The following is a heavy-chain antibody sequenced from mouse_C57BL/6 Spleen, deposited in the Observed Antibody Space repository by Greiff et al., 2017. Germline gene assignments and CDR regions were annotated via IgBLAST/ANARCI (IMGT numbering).Heavy chain of an antibody. CDR3: ARGTSGWSAY. J-gene: IGHJ2*01. CDR1: GFNIKDYY. V-gene: IGHV14-2*01. D-gene: IGHD2-3*01. Sequence: VQLQQSGAELVKPGASVKLSCTASGFNIKDYYMHWVKQRTEQGLEWIGRIDPEDGETKYAAKFQGKATITADTSPNTAYLQLSSLTSEDTAVYYGARGTSGWSAYWGQGTTLTVAS. CDR2: IDPEDGET.